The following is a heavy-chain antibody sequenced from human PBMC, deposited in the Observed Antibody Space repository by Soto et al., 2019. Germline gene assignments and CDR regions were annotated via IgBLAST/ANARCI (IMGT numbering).Heavy chain of an antibody. J-gene: IGHJ4*02. CDR3: ARSPRIELVISHNFDY. D-gene: IGHD3-9*01. V-gene: IGHV4-59*01. Sequence: PSETLSLTCTVSGGSISSYYWSWIRQPPGKGLEWIGYIYYGGSTNYNPSLKSRVTISVDTSKNQFSLKLSSVTAADAAVYYCARSPRIELVISHNFDYWGQGTLVTVSS. CDR1: GGSISSYY. CDR2: IYYGGST.